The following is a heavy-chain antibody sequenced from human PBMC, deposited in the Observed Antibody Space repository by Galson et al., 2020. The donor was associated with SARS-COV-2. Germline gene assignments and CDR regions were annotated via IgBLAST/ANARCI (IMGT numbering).Heavy chain of an antibody. CDR2: INGAGGTT. CDR3: AKDQGNDYGDKLDY. D-gene: IGHD4-17*01. Sequence: GGSLRLSCVASGFTISRYAMSWVRQAPGKGLEWVSSINGAGGTTYYADSVRGRFSISRDNSKNTLYVRMNSLRAEDTAVYYCAKDQGNDYGDKLDYWGQGTLVTVSS. CDR1: GFTISRYA. V-gene: IGHV3-23*01. J-gene: IGHJ4*02.